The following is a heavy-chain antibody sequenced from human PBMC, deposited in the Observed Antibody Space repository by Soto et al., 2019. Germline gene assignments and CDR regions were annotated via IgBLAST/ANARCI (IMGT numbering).Heavy chain of an antibody. CDR2: IKSKTDGGTT. CDR3: TTDGEYQLPQRDAFDI. CDR1: GFTFSNAW. D-gene: IGHD2-2*01. Sequence: GGSLRLSCAASGFTFSNAWMSWVRQAPGKGLEWVGRIKSKTDGGTTDYAAPVKGRFTISRDDSKNTLYLQMNSLKTEDTAVYYCTTDGEYQLPQRDAFDIWGQGTMVTVSS. J-gene: IGHJ3*02. V-gene: IGHV3-15*01.